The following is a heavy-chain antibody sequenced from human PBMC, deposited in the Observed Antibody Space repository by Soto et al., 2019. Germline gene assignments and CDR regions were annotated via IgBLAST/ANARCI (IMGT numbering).Heavy chain of an antibody. J-gene: IGHJ4*02. D-gene: IGHD3-22*01. CDR3: ARAGYYDTAFGY. Sequence: QVQLQESGPGLVKPSQTLSLTCTVSGGSISSGGYYWSWIRQHPGKGLEWIGYIYYSGSTYYNPSRKSRVTISVDTSKNRFSLKRSSVTAADTAVYYCARAGYYDTAFGYWGQGTLVTVSS. CDR2: IYYSGST. V-gene: IGHV4-31*03. CDR1: GGSISSGGYY.